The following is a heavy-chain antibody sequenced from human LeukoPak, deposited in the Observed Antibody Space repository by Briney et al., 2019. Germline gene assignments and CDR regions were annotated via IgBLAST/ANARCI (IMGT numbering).Heavy chain of an antibody. J-gene: IGHJ5*02. CDR3: ARRKNYYDSP. V-gene: IGHV4-39*01. CDR2: IYYSGST. D-gene: IGHD3-22*01. Sequence: SETLSLTCTVSAGSISSSSYYWGWLRQPPGKGLEWTGRIYYSGSTYYNPSLKSRVTISVDTSKNQFSLKLSSVTAADTAVYYCARRKNYYDSPWGQGTLVTVSS. CDR1: AGSISSSSYY.